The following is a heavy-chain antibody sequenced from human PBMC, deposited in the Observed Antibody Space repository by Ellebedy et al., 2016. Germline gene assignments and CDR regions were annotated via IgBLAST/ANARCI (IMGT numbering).Heavy chain of an antibody. CDR3: AKDHTAMVPPGYYYYGMDV. D-gene: IGHD5-18*01. CDR1: GFTFDDYA. V-gene: IGHV3-9*01. J-gene: IGHJ6*02. CDR2: ISWNSGSI. Sequence: GGSLRLSCAASGFTFDDYAMHWVRQAPGKGLEWVSGISWNSGSIGYADSVKGRFTISRDNAKNSLYLQMNSLRAEDTALYYCAKDHTAMVPPGYYYYGMDVWGQGTTVTVSS.